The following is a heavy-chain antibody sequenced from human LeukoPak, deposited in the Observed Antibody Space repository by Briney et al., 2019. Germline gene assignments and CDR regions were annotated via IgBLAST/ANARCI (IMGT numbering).Heavy chain of an antibody. Sequence: PSETLSLTCAVYGGSFSGYYWSWIRQPPGKGLEWIGEINHSGSTNYNPSLKSRVTISGDTSKNQFSLRLRSVTAADTAVYYCVSTLRFLPYRRFDYWGQGTLVTVPS. J-gene: IGHJ4*02. CDR3: VSTLRFLPYRRFDY. V-gene: IGHV4-34*01. D-gene: IGHD3-3*01. CDR2: INHSGST. CDR1: GGSFSGYY.